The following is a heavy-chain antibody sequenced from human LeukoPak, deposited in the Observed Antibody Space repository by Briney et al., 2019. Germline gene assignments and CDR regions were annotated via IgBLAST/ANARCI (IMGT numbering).Heavy chain of an antibody. CDR3: ASPSGSYYYFDY. Sequence: ASVKVPCKASGYTFTSYDINWVRQATGQGLEWMGWMNPNSGNTGYAQKFQGRVSMTRNTSISTAYMELSSLRSEDTAVYYCASPSGSYYYFDYWGQGTLVTVSS. CDR1: GYTFTSYD. J-gene: IGHJ4*02. D-gene: IGHD1-26*01. CDR2: MNPNSGNT. V-gene: IGHV1-8*01.